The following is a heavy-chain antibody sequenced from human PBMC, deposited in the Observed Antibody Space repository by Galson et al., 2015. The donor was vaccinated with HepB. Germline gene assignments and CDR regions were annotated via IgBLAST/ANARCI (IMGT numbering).Heavy chain of an antibody. D-gene: IGHD6-19*01. CDR1: GDSVSSNSAA. CDR3: ARDWSGYSSGSHSCMDV. J-gene: IGHJ6*02. V-gene: IGHV6-1*01. Sequence: CAISGDSVSSNSAAWNWIRQTPSRGLVCLGRTYYTSKWYNDYAVSVTSRITINPDTSKHQFSLHLNSVTPEDTAVYYWARDWSGYSSGSHSCMDVWGQGTTVTVSS. CDR2: TYYTSKWYN.